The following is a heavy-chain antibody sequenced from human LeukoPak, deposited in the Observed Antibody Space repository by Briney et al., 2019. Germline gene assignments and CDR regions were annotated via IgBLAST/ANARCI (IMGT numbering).Heavy chain of an antibody. J-gene: IGHJ6*02. CDR3: ARTVTSDGMDV. V-gene: IGHV3-66*01. D-gene: IGHD4-17*01. CDR1: GFTVNSNY. Sequence: GASLKLSCAASGFTVNSNYMSWVRQAPGKGLVGVADLCRGGSTSHADSVKDRLTNSRDNPKNTLYLQMNTLRAEAAAVYYCARTVTSDGMDVCGQGTTVT. CDR2: LCRGGST.